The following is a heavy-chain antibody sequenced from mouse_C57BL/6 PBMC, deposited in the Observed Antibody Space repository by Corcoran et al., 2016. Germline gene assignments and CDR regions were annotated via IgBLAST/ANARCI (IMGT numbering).Heavy chain of an antibody. CDR2: IFPGSGTT. V-gene: IGHV1-75*01. Sequence: QVQLQQSGPELVKPGASVTIPGKASGYTFTDYYINWVKQRPGQGLEWIGWIFPGSGTTYYNEKFKGKATLTVDKSSSTAYMLLSSLTSEDSAVYFCARCYYGSSPWWYFDVWGTGTTVTVS. CDR1: GYTFTDYY. D-gene: IGHD1-1*01. J-gene: IGHJ1*03. CDR3: ARCYYGSSPWWYFDV.